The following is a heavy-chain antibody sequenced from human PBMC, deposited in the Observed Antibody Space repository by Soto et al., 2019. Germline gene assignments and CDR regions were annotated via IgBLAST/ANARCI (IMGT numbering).Heavy chain of an antibody. V-gene: IGHV4-34*01. CDR3: ARGGPPYCSGGSCYSRANWFDP. D-gene: IGHD2-15*01. CDR1: GGSFSGYY. CDR2: INHSGST. J-gene: IGHJ5*02. Sequence: SETLYLTCAVYGGSFSGYYWSWIRQPPGKGLEWIGEINHSGSTNYNPSLKSRVTISVDTSKNQFSLKLSSVTAADTAVYYCARGGPPYCSGGSCYSRANWFDPWGQGTLVTVSS.